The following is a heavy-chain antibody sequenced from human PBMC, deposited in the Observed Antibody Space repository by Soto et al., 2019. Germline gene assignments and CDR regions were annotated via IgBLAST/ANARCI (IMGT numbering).Heavy chain of an antibody. V-gene: IGHV2-5*01. Sequence: QITLKESGPTLVKPTQTLTLTCTFSGFSLSTSGVGVGWIRQPPGKALEWLALIYWNDDKRYSPSLKSRLTITKDTSKYQVVLTVTNIDPVDTATFYCAHRGYSSDAFDIWGQGTMVTVSS. CDR2: IYWNDDK. D-gene: IGHD4-4*01. J-gene: IGHJ3*02. CDR3: AHRGYSSDAFDI. CDR1: GFSLSTSGVG.